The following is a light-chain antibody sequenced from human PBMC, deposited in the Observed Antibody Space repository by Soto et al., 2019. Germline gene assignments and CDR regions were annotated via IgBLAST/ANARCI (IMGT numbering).Light chain of an antibody. CDR2: EVN. CDR1: SSDVGGYNY. J-gene: IGLJ3*02. CDR3: SSFTSSSTQV. V-gene: IGLV2-14*01. Sequence: QSALPQPASVSGSLGQSITISCTGTSSDVGGYNYVSWYQQYPGKVPKLMIYEVNNRPSGVSNRFSGSKSANTASLTISGLQADDEADYYCSSFTSSSTQVFGGGTKVTVL.